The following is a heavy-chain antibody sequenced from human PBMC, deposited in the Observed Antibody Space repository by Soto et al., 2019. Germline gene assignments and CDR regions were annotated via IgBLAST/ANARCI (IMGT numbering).Heavy chain of an antibody. J-gene: IGHJ6*03. CDR1: GGSISSYY. CDR2: IYYSGST. Sequence: ASETLSLTCTVSGGSISSYYWSWIRQPPGKGLEWIGYIYYSGSTNYNPSLKSRVTISVDTSKNQFSLKLSSVTAADTAVYYCAGGPYYYYMDVWGKGTTVTVSS. CDR3: AGGPYYYYMDV. V-gene: IGHV4-59*08.